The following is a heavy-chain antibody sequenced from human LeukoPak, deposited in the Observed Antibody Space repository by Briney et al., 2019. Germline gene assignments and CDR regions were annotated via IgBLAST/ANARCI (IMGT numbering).Heavy chain of an antibody. CDR1: GGSVSSSSNY. V-gene: IGHV4-39*01. J-gene: IGHJ4*02. CDR3: ARSTVTTWVGDFDY. Sequence: SETLSLTCTVSGGSVSSSSNYWGWIRQPPGKGLEWIGSIFYSGSTYYNPSLQSRVTISIDTSKNQFSLKLSSVTAADTAEYYCARSTVTTWVGDFDYWGQGTLVTVSS. D-gene: IGHD4-17*01. CDR2: IFYSGST.